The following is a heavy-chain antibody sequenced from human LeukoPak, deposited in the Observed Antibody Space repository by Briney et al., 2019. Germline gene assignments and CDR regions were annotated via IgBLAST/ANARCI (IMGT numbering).Heavy chain of an antibody. Sequence: GGSLRLSCVASGFIFSTYGLHWVRQSPGRGLEWVAVIWYDGSQRYYADSVKGRFTISRDNSKNTLYLQMSSLRPEDTAVYYCVKDRWVDHWGQGTLVTVSS. J-gene: IGHJ4*02. D-gene: IGHD6-13*01. CDR3: VKDRWVDH. CDR2: IWYDGSQR. V-gene: IGHV3-30*02. CDR1: GFIFSTYG.